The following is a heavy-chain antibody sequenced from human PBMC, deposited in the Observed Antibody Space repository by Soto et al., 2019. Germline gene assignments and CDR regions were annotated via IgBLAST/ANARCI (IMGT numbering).Heavy chain of an antibody. CDR2: FDPEDGET. CDR3: ATDTYRATVTSGGGKEDYYYYYMDV. J-gene: IGHJ6*03. Sequence: ASVKVSCKVSGYTLTELSMHWVRQAPGKGLEWMGGFDPEDGETIYAQKFQGRVTMTEDTSTDTAYMELSSLRSEDTAVYYCATDTYRATVTSGGGKEDYYYYYMDVWGKGTTVTVSS. CDR1: GYTLTELS. V-gene: IGHV1-24*01. D-gene: IGHD4-4*01.